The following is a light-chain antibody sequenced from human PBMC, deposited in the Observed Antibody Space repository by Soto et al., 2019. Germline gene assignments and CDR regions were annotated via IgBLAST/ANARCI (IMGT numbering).Light chain of an antibody. Sequence: IQLTQSPSSLSASVGDRVTITCRASPAIASFLAWSRQKPGTAPKLLIYDAATLKSGVPSRFSGSRSGTEYTLTIGRLQPEDFATYYCQQLNGSPWTFGQGTKVEI. J-gene: IGKJ1*01. CDR1: PAIASF. CDR2: DAA. CDR3: QQLNGSPWT. V-gene: IGKV1-9*01.